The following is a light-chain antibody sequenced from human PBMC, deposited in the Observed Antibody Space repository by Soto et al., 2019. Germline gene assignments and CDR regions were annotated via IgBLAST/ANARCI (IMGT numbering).Light chain of an antibody. CDR2: VGTGGIVG. CDR3: RPDHGSGSNFVYLV. Sequence: QSVLTQPPSASASLGASVTLTCTLSSGYSNYKVDWYQQRPGKGPRFVMRVGTGGIVGSKGDGIPDRFSVLGSGLNRYLTIKNIQEEDESDYHCRPDHGSGSNFVYLVFGGGTKVTVL. V-gene: IGLV9-49*01. J-gene: IGLJ2*01. CDR1: SGYSNYK.